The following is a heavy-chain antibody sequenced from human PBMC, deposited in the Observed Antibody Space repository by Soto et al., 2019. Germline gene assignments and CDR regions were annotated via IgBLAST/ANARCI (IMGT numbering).Heavy chain of an antibody. V-gene: IGHV3-23*01. CDR2: VSGTGDNT. Sequence: EVQLLESGGGLVQPGGSLRLSCAASGFIFGTYGMSWVRQAPGKGLEWVSAVSGTGDNTYYADSVKGRFTISRDNSGNTLYLQMNSLRAEDTAIYYCAKNGPRSHYSSSSTDLDYWGLGTLVTVSS. D-gene: IGHD6-6*01. CDR1: GFIFGTYG. J-gene: IGHJ4*02. CDR3: AKNGPRSHYSSSSTDLDY.